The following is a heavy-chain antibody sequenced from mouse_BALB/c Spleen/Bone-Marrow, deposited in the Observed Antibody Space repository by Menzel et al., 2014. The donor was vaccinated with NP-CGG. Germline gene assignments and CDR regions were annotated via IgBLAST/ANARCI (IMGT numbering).Heavy chain of an antibody. CDR1: GFDFRRYW. J-gene: IGHJ1*01. D-gene: IGHD1-1*01. Sequence: EVKVVESGGGLVQPGGSLKLSCAASGFDFRRYWMSWVRQAPGKGLEWIGEINPDSSTINYTPSPKDKFIISRDNAKNTLYLQMTKVRSEGTALYYCARLNYYGNLFVWGAGTTVTVSS. CDR3: ARLNYYGNLFV. V-gene: IGHV4-1*02. CDR2: INPDSSTI.